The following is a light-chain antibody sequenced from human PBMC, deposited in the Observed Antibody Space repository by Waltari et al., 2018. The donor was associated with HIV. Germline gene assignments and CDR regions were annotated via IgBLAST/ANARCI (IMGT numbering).Light chain of an antibody. Sequence: QSSLTQPRSVSGSPGRSVTISCSGPSSQVGSDNYVPWYQQHPGKAPNFMIYDVSKRPSGVPDRFSGSKSGKTASLTISGLQAEDEADYYCCSYAGMYTWVFGGGTKLTVL. CDR2: DVS. J-gene: IGLJ3*02. V-gene: IGLV2-11*01. CDR3: CSYAGMYTWV. CDR1: SSQVGSDNY.